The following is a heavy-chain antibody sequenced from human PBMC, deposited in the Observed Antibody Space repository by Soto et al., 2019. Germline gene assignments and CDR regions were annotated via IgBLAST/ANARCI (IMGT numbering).Heavy chain of an antibody. Sequence: SQTLSLTCAISGDSVSTNSGAWNWIRQSPSRGLEWLGRTFYRSRWYSDYADSVKGRININSDTSKNQFSLQLSSVTPEDTAVYYCARSCSTRYRLHPHFDDWGQGTLVTVAS. J-gene: IGHJ4*02. D-gene: IGHD2-2*01. CDR2: TFYRSRWYS. V-gene: IGHV6-1*01. CDR1: GDSVSTNSGA. CDR3: ARSCSTRYRLHPHFDD.